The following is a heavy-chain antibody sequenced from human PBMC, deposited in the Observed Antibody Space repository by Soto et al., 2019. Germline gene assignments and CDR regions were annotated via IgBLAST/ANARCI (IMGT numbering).Heavy chain of an antibody. CDR1: GGSMTSYY. V-gene: IGHV4-59*08. CDR2: IHYSGSS. CDR3: ARHPPYCTSPSCYIDY. J-gene: IGHJ4*02. Sequence: SETLSLTCTVSGGSMTSYYWNWIRQPPGKGLEWIGYIHYSGSSNYNPSLKSRVTISVDTSKNQFSLKLSSVTAADTAVYFCARHPPYCTSPSCYIDYWGQGTLVTVSS. D-gene: IGHD2-2*02.